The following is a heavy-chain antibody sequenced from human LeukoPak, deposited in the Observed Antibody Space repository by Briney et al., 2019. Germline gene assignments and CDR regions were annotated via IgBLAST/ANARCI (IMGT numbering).Heavy chain of an antibody. D-gene: IGHD6-13*01. CDR2: IYFTGST. J-gene: IGHJ4*02. CDR3: ARSTYSSSQWDY. Sequence: SETLSLTCTVSGGSIGSYYWHWIRQPPGKGLEWIGYIYFTGSTNYNPSLKSRVTISVDTSKNRFSLKLNSVTAADTAIYYCARSTYSSSQWDYWGQGTLVTVFS. V-gene: IGHV4-59*01. CDR1: GGSIGSYY.